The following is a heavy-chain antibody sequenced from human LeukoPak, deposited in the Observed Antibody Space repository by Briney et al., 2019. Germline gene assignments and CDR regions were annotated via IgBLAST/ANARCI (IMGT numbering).Heavy chain of an antibody. V-gene: IGHV4-31*03. CDR2: IYYSGST. CDR1: GGSISSGGYY. J-gene: IGHJ4*02. Sequence: SQTLSLTCTVSGGSISSGGYYWSWIRQHPGKGLEWIGYIYYSGSTYYNPSLKSRVTISVDTSKNQFSLKLSSVTAADTAVYYCARIVGYDILTGYWPHFDYWGQGTLVTVSS. D-gene: IGHD3-9*01. CDR3: ARIVGYDILTGYWPHFDY.